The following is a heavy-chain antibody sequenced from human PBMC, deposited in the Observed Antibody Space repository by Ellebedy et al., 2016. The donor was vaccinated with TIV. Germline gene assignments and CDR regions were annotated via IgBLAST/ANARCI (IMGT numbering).Heavy chain of an antibody. V-gene: IGHV4-34*01. J-gene: IGHJ6*02. D-gene: IGHD3-10*01. Sequence: SETLSLXXAVYGGSFSGYYWSWIRQPPGKGLEWIGEINHSGSTNYNPSLKSRVTISVDTSKNQFSLKLSSVTAADTAVYYCARDRPNSYYGSGIYYYGMDVWGQGTTVTVSS. CDR1: GGSFSGYY. CDR2: INHSGST. CDR3: ARDRPNSYYGSGIYYYGMDV.